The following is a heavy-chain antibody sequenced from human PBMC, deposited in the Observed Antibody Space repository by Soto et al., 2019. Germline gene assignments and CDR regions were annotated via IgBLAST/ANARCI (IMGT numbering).Heavy chain of an antibody. V-gene: IGHV4-31*03. CDR2: IYYSGST. D-gene: IGHD3-10*01. Sequence: SETLSLTCTVSGGSISSGGYYWSWIRQHPGKGLEWIGYIYYSGSTYYNPSLKSRVTISVDTSKNQFSLKLSSVTAADTAVYYCARVESYGSGSYYTYYFDYWGQGTLVTV. J-gene: IGHJ4*02. CDR1: GGSISSGGYY. CDR3: ARVESYGSGSYYTYYFDY.